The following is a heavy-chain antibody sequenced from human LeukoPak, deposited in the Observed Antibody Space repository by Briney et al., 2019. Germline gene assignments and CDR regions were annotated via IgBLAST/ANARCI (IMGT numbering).Heavy chain of an antibody. CDR3: AREYSPMGSTEDYAFDI. Sequence: GASVKVSCKASGYTFTSYGISWVRQAPGQGLEWMGWISAYNGNTNYAQKFQGRVTITTDESTSTAYMELSSLRSEDTAVYYCAREYSPMGSTEDYAFDIWGQGTMVTVSS. J-gene: IGHJ3*02. D-gene: IGHD2-21*01. CDR1: GYTFTSYG. CDR2: ISAYNGNT. V-gene: IGHV1-18*01.